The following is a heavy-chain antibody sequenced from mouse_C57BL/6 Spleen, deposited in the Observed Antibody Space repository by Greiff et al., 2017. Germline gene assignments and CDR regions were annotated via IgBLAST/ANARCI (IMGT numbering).Heavy chain of an antibody. CDR1: GFTFSDYG. CDR3: ARPRGPGRDFDY. V-gene: IGHV5-17*01. J-gene: IGHJ2*01. CDR2: ISSGSSTI. Sequence: DVKLVESGGGLVKPGGSLKLSCAASGFTFSDYGMHWVRQAPEKGLEWVAYISSGSSTIYYADPVKGRFTISRDNAKNTLFLQMTSLRSEDTAMYYCARPRGPGRDFDYWGQGTTLTVSS.